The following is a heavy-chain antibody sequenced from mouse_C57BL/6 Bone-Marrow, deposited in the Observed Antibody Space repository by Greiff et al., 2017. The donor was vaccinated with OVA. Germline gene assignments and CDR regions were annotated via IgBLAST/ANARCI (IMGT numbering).Heavy chain of an antibody. CDR2: ISSGSSTI. J-gene: IGHJ3*01. V-gene: IGHV5-17*01. CDR1: GFTFSDYG. D-gene: IGHD2-4*01. Sequence: DVMLVESGGGLVKPGGSLKLSCAASGFTFSDYGMHWVRQAPEKGLEWVAYISSGSSTIYYADTVKGRFTISSDNAKNTLFLQMTSLRSEDTAMYYCARGDDYDGGAWFAYWGQGTLVTVSA. CDR3: ARGDDYDGGAWFAY.